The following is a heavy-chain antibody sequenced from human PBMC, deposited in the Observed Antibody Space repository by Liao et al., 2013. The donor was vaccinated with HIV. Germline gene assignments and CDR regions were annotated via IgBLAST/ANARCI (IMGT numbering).Heavy chain of an antibody. CDR2: INQSGST. Sequence: QVQLQQWGAGLLKPSETLSLTCAVYGGSFSGYYWSWVRQPTGKGLEWIGEINQSGSTNYSPSLKSRVTISVDTSKNQFSLKLSSVTAADTAVYYCARGSRYFDWILSGPRLITDAFSFWGPRDNGHRLF. J-gene: IGHJ3*01. CDR3: ARGSRYFDWILSGPRLITDAFSF. CDR1: GGSFSGYY. D-gene: IGHD3-9*01. V-gene: IGHV4-34*02.